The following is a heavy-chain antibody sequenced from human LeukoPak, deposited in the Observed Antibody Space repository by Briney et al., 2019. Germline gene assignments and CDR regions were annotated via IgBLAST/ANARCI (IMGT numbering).Heavy chain of an antibody. CDR1: GYTFTSYD. CDR2: MNPNSGNT. CDR3: ARAKNGIPFDY. V-gene: IGHV1-8*03. D-gene: IGHD2-21*01. J-gene: IGHJ4*02. Sequence: ASVKVSCKASGYTFTSYDINWVRQATGQGLGWMGWMNPNSGNTGYAQKFQGRVTITRNTSISTAYMELSSLRSEDTAVYYCARAKNGIPFDYWGQGTLVTVSS.